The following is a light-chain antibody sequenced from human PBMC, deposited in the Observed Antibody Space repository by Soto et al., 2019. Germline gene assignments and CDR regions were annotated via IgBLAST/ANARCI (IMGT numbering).Light chain of an antibody. V-gene: IGKV3-20*01. CDR1: QSFSSSY. CDR3: QQYSNSPPYT. J-gene: IGKJ2*01. Sequence: EIVLTQSPGTLSLSPGERATLSCRASQSFSSSYLAWYQQKPGQAPRLLMYGASNRATGIPDRFSGSGSGTDFTLTISRLEPEDFAVYYCQQYSNSPPYTFGQGTQLEIK. CDR2: GAS.